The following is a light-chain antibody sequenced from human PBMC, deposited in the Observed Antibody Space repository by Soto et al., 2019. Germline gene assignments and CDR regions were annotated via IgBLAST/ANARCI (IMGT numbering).Light chain of an antibody. Sequence: QSVLTQPPSASGTPGQKVIISCFGGSSNIGSHTVNWYQQLPGTAPKLLIYSSNQRPSGVPDRFSASKSGTSASLAISGLQSEDEADYHCAAWDDSLNAWMFGGGTKLTVL. CDR3: AAWDDSLNAWM. CDR1: SSNIGSHT. V-gene: IGLV1-44*01. J-gene: IGLJ3*02. CDR2: SSN.